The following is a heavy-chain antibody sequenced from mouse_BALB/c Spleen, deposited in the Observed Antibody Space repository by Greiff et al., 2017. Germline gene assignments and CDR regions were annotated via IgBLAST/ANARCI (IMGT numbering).Heavy chain of an antibody. CDR1: GFTFSSFG. V-gene: IGHV5-17*02. J-gene: IGHJ2*01. CDR2: ISSGSSTI. CDR3: ARGPDFDY. Sequence: EAQLVESGGGLVQPGGSRKLSCAASGFTFSSFGMHWVRQAPEKGLEWVAYISSGSSTIYYADTVKGRFTISRDNPKNTLFLQMTSLRSEDTAMYYCARGPDFDYWGQGTTLTVSS.